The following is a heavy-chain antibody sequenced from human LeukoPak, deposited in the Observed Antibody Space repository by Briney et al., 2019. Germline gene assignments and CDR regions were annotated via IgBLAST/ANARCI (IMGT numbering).Heavy chain of an antibody. V-gene: IGHV1-8*01. J-gene: IGHJ6*03. Sequence: ASVKVSCTPSGYSFTTLDINWGPQATGQGLEWLGWMNPNRGNKGSAQKFQGRVTMTMDTSISTAYMELSSLRSDDTAAYSCARGPPWRGDDYYPVVWGRGTTVTVSS. CDR2: MNPNRGNK. CDR1: GYSFTTLD. CDR3: ARGPPWRGDDYYPVV. D-gene: IGHD3-10*01.